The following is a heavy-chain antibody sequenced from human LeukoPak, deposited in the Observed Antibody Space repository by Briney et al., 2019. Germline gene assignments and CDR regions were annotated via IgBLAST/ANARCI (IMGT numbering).Heavy chain of an antibody. D-gene: IGHD6-13*01. J-gene: IGHJ4*02. Sequence: GGSLRLSCSASGFTFSSFAMSWVRQAPGKGLEWVSSIPTSGGTTYYADSVKGRFTISRDNSKNTLSLQMNSLRAEDTAVYYCAKSGQLDYWGQGTLVTVSS. V-gene: IGHV3-23*01. CDR2: IPTSGGTT. CDR1: GFTFSSFA. CDR3: AKSGQLDY.